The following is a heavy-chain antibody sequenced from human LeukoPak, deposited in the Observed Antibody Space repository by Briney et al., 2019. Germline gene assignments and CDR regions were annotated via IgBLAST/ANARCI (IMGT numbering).Heavy chain of an antibody. Sequence: GGSLRLSCAASGFTFTSYALNWVRQAPGKGLEWVSVISATGDNRYHADSVKGRFTISRDSSNNTLYLQMNSLRAEDTAVYYCAKGLVGATTGIFGYWGQGTLVTVSS. CDR2: ISATGDNR. CDR1: GFTFTSYA. CDR3: AKGLVGATTGIFGY. J-gene: IGHJ4*02. V-gene: IGHV3-23*01. D-gene: IGHD1-26*01.